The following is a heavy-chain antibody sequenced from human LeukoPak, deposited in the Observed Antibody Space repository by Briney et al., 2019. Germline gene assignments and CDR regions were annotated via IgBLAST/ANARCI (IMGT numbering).Heavy chain of an antibody. CDR2: IDHSGST. V-gene: IGHV4-38-2*02. CDR3: ARANYYDSSGYNDY. J-gene: IGHJ4*02. CDR1: GYSISSGYY. Sequence: SETLSLTCTVSGYSISSGYYWGWIRQPPGKGVEWIGSIDHSGSTYYNRSLKRRVTISVDTSNNHFSLKLSSVTAANTAVYYCARANYYDSSGYNDYWGQGTLVTVSS. D-gene: IGHD3-22*01.